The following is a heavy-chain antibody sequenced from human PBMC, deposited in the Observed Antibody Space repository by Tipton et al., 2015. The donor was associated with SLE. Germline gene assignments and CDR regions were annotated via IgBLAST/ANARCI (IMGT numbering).Heavy chain of an antibody. D-gene: IGHD3-16*01. J-gene: IGHJ4*02. CDR3: ARDQAAPGGDPLDY. CDR2: MNPNSGNT. CDR1: GYTFTSYD. V-gene: IGHV1-8*01. Sequence: QVQLVQSGAEVKKPGASVKVSCKASGYTFTSYDINWVRQATGQGLEWMGWMNPNSGNTGYAQKFQGRVTMTRNTSISTAYMELSSLRSEDTAVYYCARDQAAPGGDPLDYWGQGTLVTVSS.